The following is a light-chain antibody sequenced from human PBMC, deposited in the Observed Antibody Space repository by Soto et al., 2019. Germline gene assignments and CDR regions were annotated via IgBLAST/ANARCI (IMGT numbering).Light chain of an antibody. J-gene: IGKJ4*01. CDR2: AAS. CDR1: QGISSF. Sequence: IQLTQTPSSLSASVGDRVTITCRARQGISSFLAWYQQKPGKAPKLLIYAASSLQSGVPSRFSGSESGTEFTRTLTSLQPEDFPTYYCQQVESYPSTFGGGTKVEMK. CDR3: QQVESYPST. V-gene: IGKV1-9*01.